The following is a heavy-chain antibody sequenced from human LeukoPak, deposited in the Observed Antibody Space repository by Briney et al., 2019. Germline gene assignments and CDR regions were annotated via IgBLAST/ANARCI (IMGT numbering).Heavy chain of an antibody. CDR3: AKGSDYYGSAFLDY. Sequence: GGSLRLSCAASGFTFDDYAMHWVRQAPGKGLEGVAGISWNSGSIGYADSVKGRFTISRDNAKNSLYLQMNSLRAEDTALYYCAKGSDYYGSAFLDYWGQGTLVTVSS. J-gene: IGHJ4*02. D-gene: IGHD3-10*01. CDR2: ISWNSGSI. CDR1: GFTFDDYA. V-gene: IGHV3-9*01.